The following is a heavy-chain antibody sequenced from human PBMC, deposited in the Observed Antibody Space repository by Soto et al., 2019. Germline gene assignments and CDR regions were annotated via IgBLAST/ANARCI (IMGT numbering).Heavy chain of an antibody. CDR1: GGSISSYY. CDR3: ARETYDFWSGYRYYFDY. CDR2: IYYSGST. Sequence: SETLSLTCTVSGGSISSYYWSWIRQPPGKGLEWIGYIYYSGSTYYNPSLKSRVTISVDTSKNQFSLKLSSVTAADTAVYYCARETYDFWSGYRYYFDYWGQGTLVTVSS. D-gene: IGHD3-3*01. V-gene: IGHV4-59*12. J-gene: IGHJ4*02.